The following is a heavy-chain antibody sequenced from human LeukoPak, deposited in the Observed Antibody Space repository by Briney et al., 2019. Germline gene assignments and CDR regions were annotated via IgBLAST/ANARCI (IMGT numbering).Heavy chain of an antibody. D-gene: IGHD2-15*01. Sequence: SETLSLTCTVSGGSIGTDSHYWGWIRQTPGKGLEWIGLINFSGATYYNPSLESRVTISVDTSKNQFSLKLSSVTAADTAVYYCASAPLGYCSGGSCHRDAFDIRGQGTMVTVSS. V-gene: IGHV4-39*07. CDR1: GGSIGTDSHY. CDR3: ASAPLGYCSGGSCHRDAFDI. J-gene: IGHJ3*02. CDR2: INFSGAT.